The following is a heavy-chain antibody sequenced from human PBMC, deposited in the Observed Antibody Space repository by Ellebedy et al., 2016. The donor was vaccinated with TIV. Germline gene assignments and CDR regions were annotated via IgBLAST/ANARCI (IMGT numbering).Heavy chain of an antibody. CDR1: GFSLTATGEG. Sequence: SGPTLVKPTETLTLTCTFSGFSLTATGEGVGWVRQPPGKALDWLAIIYWDNDDRYSSSMRSRLRITKDTSRREVVLTVTNMDPVDTGTYYCVQIMITYGGVTRTDAFDVWGQGILVTVSS. J-gene: IGHJ3*01. V-gene: IGHV2-5*04. CDR2: IYWDNDD. D-gene: IGHD3-16*01. CDR3: VQIMITYGGVTRTDAFDV.